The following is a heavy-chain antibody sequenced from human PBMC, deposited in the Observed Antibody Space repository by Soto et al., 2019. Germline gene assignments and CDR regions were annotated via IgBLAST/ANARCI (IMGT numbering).Heavy chain of an antibody. J-gene: IGHJ6*02. V-gene: IGHV1-69*01. CDR1: RVAFSKFI. CDR3: AKVRYSSPMGYYYGMDV. D-gene: IGHD6-19*01. Sequence: KVSCKASRVAFSKFIVTWVRQAPGLGLEWVGGIIPIFGTANYAQKFQGRVTITADESTSTSYLEVNNLRSEDTAVYYCAKVRYSSPMGYYYGMDVWGQGTTVTVSS. CDR2: IIPIFGTA.